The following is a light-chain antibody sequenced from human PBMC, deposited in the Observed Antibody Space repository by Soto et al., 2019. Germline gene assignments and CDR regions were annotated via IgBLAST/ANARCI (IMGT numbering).Light chain of an antibody. V-gene: IGKV3-20*01. J-gene: IGKJ1*01. CDR2: GAS. Sequence: EIVLTQSPCTLSLSPGERATLSCRAIQSVSSSYLAWYQQKPGQAPRLLIYGASSRATGIPDRFSGSGSGTDFTLTISRLEPEDFAVYYCQQYGSSLRTFGQGTKVDIK. CDR1: QSVSSSY. CDR3: QQYGSSLRT.